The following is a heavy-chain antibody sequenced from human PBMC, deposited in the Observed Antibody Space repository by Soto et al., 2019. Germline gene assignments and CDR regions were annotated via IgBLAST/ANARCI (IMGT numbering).Heavy chain of an antibody. V-gene: IGHV3-23*01. D-gene: IGHD2-15*01. CDR3: AKDRRGAYCSGGICYSPDY. CDR1: GFTFSSHV. J-gene: IGHJ4*02. Sequence: EVQLWESGVGLVQPGGSLRLSCAVSGFTFSSHVMSWVRQAQGKGLEWVSAISGTGGTYYADSVKCRFTISRDNSKNALYLQMNNLRDEDTAVYYCAKDRRGAYCSGGICYSPDYWGQGTLVIVSS. CDR2: ISGTGGT.